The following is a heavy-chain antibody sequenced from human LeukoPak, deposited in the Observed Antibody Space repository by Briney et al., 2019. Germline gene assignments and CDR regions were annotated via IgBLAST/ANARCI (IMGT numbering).Heavy chain of an antibody. D-gene: IGHD4-23*01. V-gene: IGHV1-46*01. CDR2: INPSGGST. CDR3: ATAKFGGNSYFDY. Sequence: ASVKVSCKASGYTFTSYFIHWVRQAPGQGLEWMGIINPSGGSTNYAQKFQGRVTMPRETSTSTVYMELSSLRSEDTAVYYCATAKFGGNSYFDYWGQGTLVTVSS. CDR1: GYTFTSYF. J-gene: IGHJ4*02.